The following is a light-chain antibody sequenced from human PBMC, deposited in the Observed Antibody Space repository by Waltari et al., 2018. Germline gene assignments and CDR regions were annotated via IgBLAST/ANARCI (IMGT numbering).Light chain of an antibody. CDR2: WAS. CDR3: QQYYSTPWG. Sequence: DIVMTQSPDSLAVSLGERATINCKSSQSVLYSSNNKNYLAWYQQKPGQPPKLLIYWASTRESGVPDRFSGSGSGTDFTLTISSLQAEDVAVYHCQQYYSTPWGFGQGTKVEIK. V-gene: IGKV4-1*01. J-gene: IGKJ1*01. CDR1: QSVLYSSNNKNY.